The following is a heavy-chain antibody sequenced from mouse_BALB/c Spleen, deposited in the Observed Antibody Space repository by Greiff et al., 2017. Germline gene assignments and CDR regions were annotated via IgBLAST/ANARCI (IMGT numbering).Heavy chain of an antibody. Sequence: EVQLVESGGGLVKPGGSLKLSCAASGFTFSDYYMYWVRQTPEKRLEWVATISDGGSYTYYPDSVKGRFTISRDNAKNNLYLQMSSLKSEDTAMYYCARDKYGNSWAMDYWGQGTSVTVSS. CDR1: GFTFSDYY. J-gene: IGHJ4*01. V-gene: IGHV5-4*02. CDR3: ARDKYGNSWAMDY. D-gene: IGHD2-10*02. CDR2: ISDGGSYT.